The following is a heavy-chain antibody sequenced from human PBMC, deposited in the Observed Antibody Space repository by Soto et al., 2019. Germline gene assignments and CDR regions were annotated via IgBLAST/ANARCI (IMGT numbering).Heavy chain of an antibody. CDR2: IYYSGTT. CDR1: GYSISSSNW. J-gene: IGHJ4*02. CDR3: ARREIQGPIDY. Sequence: QVQLQESGPGLVKPSDTLSLTCAVSGYSISSSNWWGWIRQPPGKGLEWIGYIYYSGTTYYNPSLKSRVTMSVAMSKNQFSLKLTSVTAVATAVYYCARREIQGPIDYWGQGPLVTVSS. D-gene: IGHD1-26*01. V-gene: IGHV4-28*01.